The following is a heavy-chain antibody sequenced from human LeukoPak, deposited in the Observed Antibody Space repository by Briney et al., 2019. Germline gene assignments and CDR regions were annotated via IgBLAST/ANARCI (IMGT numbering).Heavy chain of an antibody. V-gene: IGHV4-39*01. CDR1: GGSISSSSYY. D-gene: IGHD3-16*01. Sequence: SETLSLTCTVSGGSISSSSYYWGWIRQPPGKGLEWIGSIYYSGSTYYNPSLKSRVTISVDTSKNQFSLKLSSVTAADTAVYYCATREPYVWGSPLAGWGQGTLVTASS. J-gene: IGHJ4*02. CDR3: ATREPYVWGSPLAG. CDR2: IYYSGST.